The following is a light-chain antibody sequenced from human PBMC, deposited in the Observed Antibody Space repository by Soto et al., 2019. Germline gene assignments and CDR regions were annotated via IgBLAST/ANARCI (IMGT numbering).Light chain of an antibody. CDR1: QSVSSSY. Sequence: IVLTQSPCTLSLSPGERATLSCRASQSVSSSYLAWYQQKPGQAPRLLIYGASSRATGIPDRFSGSGSGTDFTLTISRLEPEDFAVYYCQQYGRSPLTFGPGTKVDIK. J-gene: IGKJ3*01. CDR3: QQYGRSPLT. V-gene: IGKV3-20*01. CDR2: GAS.